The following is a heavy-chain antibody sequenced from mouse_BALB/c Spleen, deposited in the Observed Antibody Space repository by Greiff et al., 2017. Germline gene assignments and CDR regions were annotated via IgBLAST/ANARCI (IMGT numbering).Heavy chain of an antibody. CDR2: IYWDDDK. Sequence: VTLKECGPGILQPSQTLSLTCSFSGFSLSTSGMGVSWIRQPSGKGLEWLAHIYWDDDKRYNPSLKSRLTISKDISSNQVFLKITSVDTADTATYYCARDGNYAMDYWGQGTSVTVSS. J-gene: IGHJ4*01. V-gene: IGHV8-12*01. D-gene: IGHD2-1*01. CDR1: GFSLSTSGMG. CDR3: ARDGNYAMDY.